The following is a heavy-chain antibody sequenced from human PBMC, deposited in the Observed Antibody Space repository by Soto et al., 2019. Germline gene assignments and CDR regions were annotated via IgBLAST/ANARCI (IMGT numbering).Heavy chain of an antibody. V-gene: IGHV1-8*01. D-gene: IGHD4-17*01. CDR3: ARVLYGDFIYYLDY. J-gene: IGHJ4*02. CDR2: MNPNSGNT. CDR1: GYTFTSYD. Sequence: GASVKVSCKTSGYTFTSYDINWVRQATGQGLEWMGWMNPNSGNTGYAQKFQGRVTMTRNTSISTAYMELSSLRSEDTAVYYCARVLYGDFIYYLDYWGQGTLVTVSS.